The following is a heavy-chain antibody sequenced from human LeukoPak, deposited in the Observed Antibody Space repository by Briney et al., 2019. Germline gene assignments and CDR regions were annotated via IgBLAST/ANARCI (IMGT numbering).Heavy chain of an antibody. CDR3: ARAAYYYDSSGYYYDNWFDP. Sequence: SVKVSCKASGGTFSSYAISWVRQAPGQGLEWMGRIIPIFGTANYAQKFQGRVTITTDESTSTAYMELSSLRSEDTAVYYCARAAYYYDSSGYYYDNWFDPWGQGILVTVSS. D-gene: IGHD3-22*01. V-gene: IGHV1-69*05. CDR2: IIPIFGTA. CDR1: GGTFSSYA. J-gene: IGHJ5*02.